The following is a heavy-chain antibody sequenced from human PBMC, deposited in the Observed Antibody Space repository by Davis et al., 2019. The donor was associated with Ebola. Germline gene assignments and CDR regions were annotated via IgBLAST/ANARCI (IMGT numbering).Heavy chain of an antibody. Sequence: GESLKISCAASGFTFSSYGMHWVRQAPGKGLEWVAVISYDGSNKYYADSVKGRFTISRDNSKNTLYLQMNSLRAEDTAVYYCAKPSFFDWAARQTEYFQHWGQGTLVTVSS. CDR2: ISYDGSNK. J-gene: IGHJ1*01. V-gene: IGHV3-30*18. CDR3: AKPSFFDWAARQTEYFQH. CDR1: GFTFSSYG. D-gene: IGHD3-9*01.